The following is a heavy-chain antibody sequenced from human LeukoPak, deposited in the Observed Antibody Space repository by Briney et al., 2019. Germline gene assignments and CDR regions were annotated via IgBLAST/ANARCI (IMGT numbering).Heavy chain of an antibody. CDR2: INHSGST. Sequence: PSETLSLTCAVYGGSFSGYYWSWVRQPPGKGLEWIGEINHSGSTNYNPSLKSRVTISVDTSKNQFSLKLSSVTAADPAVYYCASVDTAYSLSFDYWGQGTLVTVSS. J-gene: IGHJ4*02. CDR1: GGSFSGYY. D-gene: IGHD5-18*01. V-gene: IGHV4-34*01. CDR3: ASVDTAYSLSFDY.